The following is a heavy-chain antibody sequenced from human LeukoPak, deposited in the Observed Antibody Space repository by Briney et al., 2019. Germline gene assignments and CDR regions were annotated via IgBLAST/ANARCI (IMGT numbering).Heavy chain of an antibody. CDR3: ARGGEGIVLMVYAIRPPFPYYYYMDV. CDR2: IYYSGST. D-gene: IGHD2-8*01. V-gene: IGHV4-59*01. J-gene: IGHJ6*03. CDR1: GGSISTYY. Sequence: SETLSLTCTVSGGSISTYYWSWIRQPPGKGLEWIGYIYYSGSTSYNPSLKSRVTISVDTSKNQFSLKLSSVTAADTAVYYCARGGEGIVLMVYAIRPPFPYYYYMDVWGEGTTVTVSS.